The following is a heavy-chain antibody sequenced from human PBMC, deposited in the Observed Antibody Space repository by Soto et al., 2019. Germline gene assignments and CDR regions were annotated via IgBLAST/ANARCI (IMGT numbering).Heavy chain of an antibody. CDR2: IYYSGST. CDR3: ARENYDYDVNWFDP. V-gene: IGHV4-31*03. CDR1: GGSISSGGYY. J-gene: IGHJ5*02. D-gene: IGHD3-22*01. Sequence: QVQLQESGPGLVKPSQTLSLTCTVSGGSISSGGYYWSWIRQHPGKGLEWIGYIYYSGSTYYTPSLKSRVTISVDTSTNQFSLKLSSVTAADTAVYYCARENYDYDVNWFDPWGQGTLVTVSS.